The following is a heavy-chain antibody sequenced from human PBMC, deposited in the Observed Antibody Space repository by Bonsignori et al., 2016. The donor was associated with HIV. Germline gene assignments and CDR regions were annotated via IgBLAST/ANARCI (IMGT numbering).Heavy chain of an antibody. CDR3: ARVRTYGDYVLDFDS. Sequence: ASVKVSCKTSGYTFTAYYMHWVRQAPGQGLEWMGWINPNGGGTKYAQKFQGRATMTRDTSISTAYMELSRLRSDDTAVYYCARVRTYGDYVLDFDSWGQGTLVTVSS. CDR1: GYTFTAYY. D-gene: IGHD4-17*01. J-gene: IGHJ4*02. CDR2: INPNGGGT. V-gene: IGHV1-2*02.